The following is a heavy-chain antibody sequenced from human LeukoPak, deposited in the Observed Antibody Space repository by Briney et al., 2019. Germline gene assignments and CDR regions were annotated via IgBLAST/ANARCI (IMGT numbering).Heavy chain of an antibody. CDR3: AREVYSGYHFDY. CDR2: ISYDGSNK. V-gene: IGHV3-30*04. Sequence: GRSLILSCAASGFTFSSYAMHWVRPAPGKGLEGVAVISYDGSNKYYADSVKGRFTISRDNSKNTLYLQMNSLRAEDTAVYYCAREVYSGYHFDYWGQGTLVTVSS. CDR1: GFTFSSYA. J-gene: IGHJ4*02. D-gene: IGHD5-12*01.